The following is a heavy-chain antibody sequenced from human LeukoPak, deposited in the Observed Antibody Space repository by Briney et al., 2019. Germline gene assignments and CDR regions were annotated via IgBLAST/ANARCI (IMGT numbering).Heavy chain of an antibody. V-gene: IGHV3-21*01. J-gene: IGHJ4*02. CDR3: ARGMVRGVQPDY. Sequence: PGVSLRLSCAASGFTFSSYSMNWVRQAPGKGLEWVSSISSSSSYIYYADSVKGRFTISRDNAKNSLYLQMNSLRAEDMAVYYCARGMVRGVQPDYWGQGTLVTVSS. D-gene: IGHD3-10*01. CDR1: GFTFSSYS. CDR2: ISSSSSYI.